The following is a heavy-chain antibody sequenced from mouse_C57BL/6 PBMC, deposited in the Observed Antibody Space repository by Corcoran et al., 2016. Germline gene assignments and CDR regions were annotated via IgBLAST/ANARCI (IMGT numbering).Heavy chain of an antibody. Sequence: EVQLQQSGPELVKPGPSVKISCKASGYTFTDYYMNWVKQSHGKSLEWIGDINPNNGGTSYNQKFKGKATLTVDNYSSTAYMELRSLTSADSAGYYWARDDYGSSWYVDVWGTGTTVTVSS. CDR2: INPNNGGT. V-gene: IGHV1-26*01. CDR1: GYTFTDYY. D-gene: IGHD1-1*01. CDR3: ARDDYGSSWYVDV. J-gene: IGHJ1*03.